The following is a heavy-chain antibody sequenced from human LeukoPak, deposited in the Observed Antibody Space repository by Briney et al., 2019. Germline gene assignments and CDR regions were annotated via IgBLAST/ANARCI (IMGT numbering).Heavy chain of an antibody. J-gene: IGHJ4*02. Sequence: GASVKVSCKASGGTFSSYAISWVRQAPGQGLEWMGGIIPIFDTANYAQKFQGRVTITADESTSTAYMELSSLRSEDTAVYYCAARTLGGARERFDYWGQGTLVTVSS. CDR2: IIPIFDTA. D-gene: IGHD3-10*01. V-gene: IGHV1-69*13. CDR1: GGTFSSYA. CDR3: AARTLGGARERFDY.